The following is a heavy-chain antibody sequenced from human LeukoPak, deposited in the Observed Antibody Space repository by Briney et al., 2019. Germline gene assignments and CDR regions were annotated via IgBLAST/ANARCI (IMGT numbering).Heavy chain of an antibody. V-gene: IGHV3-66*01. J-gene: IGHJ5*01. CDR3: ATKGSVWYDC. CDR2: IYSGGST. CDR1: GFTVSSNY. Sequence: GGPLRLSCAASGFTVSSNYMSWARQAPGKGLERVSVIYSGGSTYYADSVKGRFTISRDNSKNTLYLQMNSLRAEDTAVYYCATKGSVWYDCWGQGTLVTVSS. D-gene: IGHD6-25*01.